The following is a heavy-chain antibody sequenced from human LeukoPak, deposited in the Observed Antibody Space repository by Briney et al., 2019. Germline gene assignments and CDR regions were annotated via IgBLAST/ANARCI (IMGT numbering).Heavy chain of an antibody. CDR3: ARSLSRSSWYPAGAFDI. CDR2: IYPGDSDT. V-gene: IGHV5-51*01. CDR1: GSIFTSYW. Sequence: KPGASLQISCKGSGSIFTSYWIGWVRQLPGKGLEWMGIIYPGDSDTRYRPSLQGQVTHSGDKSISTAYLQWSSLKASDTAMYYCARSLSRSSWYPAGAFDIWGQGTMVTVSS. J-gene: IGHJ3*02. D-gene: IGHD6-13*01.